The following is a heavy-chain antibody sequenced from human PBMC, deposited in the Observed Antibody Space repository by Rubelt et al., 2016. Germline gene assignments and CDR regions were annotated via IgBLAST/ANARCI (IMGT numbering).Heavy chain of an antibody. CDR3: ARCYGSGSYGNWFDP. V-gene: IGHV1-18*01. Sequence: QVQLVQSGAEVKKPGASVKVSCKASGYTFTSYGISWVRQAPGQGLEWMGWISAYNGNTNYAQNCQGVVTMTTGTSTSTAYMVMRSLSSGETAVYYCARCYGSGSYGNWFDPWGQGTLVTVSS. J-gene: IGHJ5*02. CDR1: GYTFTSYG. D-gene: IGHD3-10*01. CDR2: ISAYNGNT.